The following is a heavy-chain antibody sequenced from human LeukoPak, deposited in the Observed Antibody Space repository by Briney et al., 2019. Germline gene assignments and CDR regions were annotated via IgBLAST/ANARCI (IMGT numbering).Heavy chain of an antibody. Sequence: GASVKVSCKASGYIFTDYGITWVRQAAGQGLEWMGWINAYNGNTNYAQKFQDRVTMTTHTYTSTPYMDLSSLRSEDTAVYYCARLGARITILGVVTYDAFDIWGQGTMVTVSS. CDR3: ARLGARITILGVVTYDAFDI. CDR1: GYIFTDYG. J-gene: IGHJ3*02. CDR2: INAYNGNT. V-gene: IGHV1-18*01. D-gene: IGHD3-3*01.